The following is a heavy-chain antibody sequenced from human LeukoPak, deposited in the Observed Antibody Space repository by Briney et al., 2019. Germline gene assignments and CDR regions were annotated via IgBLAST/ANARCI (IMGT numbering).Heavy chain of an antibody. CDR1: GGSISSYY. CDR3: ARGIGHCSSTSCTRGYYYYYCMDV. D-gene: IGHD2-2*01. Sequence: SETLSLTCTVSGGSISSYYWSWIRQPPGKGLEWIGYIYYSGSTNYNPSLKSRVTISVDTSKNQFSLKLSSVTAADTAVYYCARGIGHCSSTSCTRGYYYYYCMDVWGKGTTVTVSS. J-gene: IGHJ6*03. CDR2: IYYSGST. V-gene: IGHV4-59*01.